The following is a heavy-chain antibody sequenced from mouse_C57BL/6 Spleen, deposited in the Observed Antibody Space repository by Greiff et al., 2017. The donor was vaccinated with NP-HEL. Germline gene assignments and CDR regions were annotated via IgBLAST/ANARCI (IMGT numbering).Heavy chain of an antibody. Sequence: EVKLMESGPGLVKPSQSLSLTCSVTGYSITSGYYWNWIRQFPGNKLEWMGYISYDGSNNYNPSLKNRISITRDTSKNQFFLKLNSVTTEDTATYYCARDLYYDYDAYAMDYWGQGTSVTVSS. CDR1: GYSITSGYY. D-gene: IGHD2-4*01. J-gene: IGHJ4*01. CDR3: ARDLYYDYDAYAMDY. V-gene: IGHV3-6*01. CDR2: ISYDGSN.